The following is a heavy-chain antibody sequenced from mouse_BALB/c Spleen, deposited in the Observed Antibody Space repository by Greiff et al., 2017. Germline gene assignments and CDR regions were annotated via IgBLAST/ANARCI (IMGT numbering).Heavy chain of an antibody. D-gene: IGHD2-10*02. CDR3: AREYGNYAY. V-gene: IGHV3-6*02. J-gene: IGHJ3*01. CDR1: GYSITSGYY. CDR2: ISYDGSN. Sequence: EVKLMESGPGLVKPSQSLSLTCSVTGYSITSGYYWNWIRQFPGNKLEWMGYISYDGSNNYNPSLKNRISITRDTSKNQFFLKLNSVTTEDTATYYCAREYGNYAYWGQGTLVTVSA.